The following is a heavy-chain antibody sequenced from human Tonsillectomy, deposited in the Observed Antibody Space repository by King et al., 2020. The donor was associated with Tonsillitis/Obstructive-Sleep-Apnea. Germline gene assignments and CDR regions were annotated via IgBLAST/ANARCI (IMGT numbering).Heavy chain of an antibody. CDR3: ARTVDVAKKGY. V-gene: IGHV3-66*01. CDR1: GFTVSSNY. CDR2: IYSGGST. D-gene: IGHD5-12*01. Sequence: VQLVESGGGLVQPGGSLRLSCAASGFTVSSNYMSWVRQAPGKGLEWVSVIYSGGSTYYADSVKGRFTISRDNSKNTLYLQMNSLGAEDTAVYYCARTVDVAKKGYWGRETLVTVSS. J-gene: IGHJ4*02.